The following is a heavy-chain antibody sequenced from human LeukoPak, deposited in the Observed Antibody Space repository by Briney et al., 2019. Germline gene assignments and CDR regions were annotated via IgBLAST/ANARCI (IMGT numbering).Heavy chain of an antibody. CDR2: IYSGGST. J-gene: IGHJ3*02. CDR1: GFTVSSNY. CDR3: AREGAADAFDI. Sequence: GGSLRLSCAASGFTVSSNYMSWVRQAPGKGLEWVSVIYSGGSTYYADSVKGRFTISRDNSKNTLYLQMNSLRAEDTAVYYCAREGAADAFDIWGQGTMVTVSS. D-gene: IGHD2-15*01. V-gene: IGHV3-53*01.